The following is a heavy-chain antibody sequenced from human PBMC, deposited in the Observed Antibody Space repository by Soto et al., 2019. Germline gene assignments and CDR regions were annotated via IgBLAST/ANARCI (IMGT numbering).Heavy chain of an antibody. V-gene: IGHV3-30*03. J-gene: IGHJ4*02. CDR2: ISYDGSNK. D-gene: IGHD6-19*01. CDR3: AIGYSGGWYGFDY. Sequence: QVQLVESGGGVVQPGRSLRLSCAASGFTFSSYGMHWVRQAPGKGLEWVAVISYDGSNKYYADSVKGRFTISRDNSKNTLYLQMNSLRAEDTAVYYCAIGYSGGWYGFDYWGQGTLVTFSS. CDR1: GFTFSSYG.